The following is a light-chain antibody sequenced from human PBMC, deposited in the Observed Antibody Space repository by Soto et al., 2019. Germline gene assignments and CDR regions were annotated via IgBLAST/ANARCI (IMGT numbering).Light chain of an antibody. J-gene: IGKJ1*01. V-gene: IGKV1-12*01. CDR2: AAS. CDR3: LQVYSCPRT. Sequence: IQMNKYTSSVSASIGDRVTMTCRASQDIGRRLAWFQQKPGKTPKYLIQAASSLQGGVPSTFSGSGSGTDFTLTINTLHPEDFATYYCLQVYSCPRTFGQGTKV. CDR1: QDIGRR.